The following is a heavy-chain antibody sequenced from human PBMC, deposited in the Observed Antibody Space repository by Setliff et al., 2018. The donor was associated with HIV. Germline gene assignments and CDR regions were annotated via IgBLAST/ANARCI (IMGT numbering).Heavy chain of an antibody. CDR2: IDASANT. D-gene: IGHD3-22*01. Sequence: SETLSLTCAVSGGSVNSGAYYWAWIRQAPGKGLEWIGCIDASANTYYIPSLKSRATISVDTSKNQFSLKLSSVTAADTAVYYCARHDSGGYYSLDYWGQGTLVTVS. CDR3: ARHDSGGYYSLDY. J-gene: IGHJ4*02. V-gene: IGHV4-39*01. CDR1: GGSVNSGAYY.